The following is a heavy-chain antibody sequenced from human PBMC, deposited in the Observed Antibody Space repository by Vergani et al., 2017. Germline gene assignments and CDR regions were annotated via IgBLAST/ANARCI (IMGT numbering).Heavy chain of an antibody. CDR3: ARGRRVWVATYTYYFDY. D-gene: IGHD5-12*01. CDR1: GGSISSSNW. Sequence: QVQLQESGPGLVKPSGTLSLTCAVSGGSISSSNWWSWVRQPPGKGLEWIGEIYHSGSTNYNPSLKSRVTISVDTSKNQFSLKLSSVTAADTAVYYCARGRRVWVATYTYYFDYWGQGTLVTVSS. V-gene: IGHV4-4*02. CDR2: IYHSGST. J-gene: IGHJ4*02.